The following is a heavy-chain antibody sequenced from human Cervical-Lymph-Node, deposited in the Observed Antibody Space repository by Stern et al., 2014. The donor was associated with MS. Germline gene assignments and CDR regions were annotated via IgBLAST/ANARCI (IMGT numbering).Heavy chain of an antibody. CDR1: GFSVRRLGFNFYA. CDR2: ISKAGSTK. Sequence: QVQLVESGGGVVQPGRSRRLSCAASGFSVRRLGFNFYAMHWVRQAPGKGLGWVAVISKAGSTKYYADSLKGRLTISRDDSENAMYLQMNGLRAEDAAVYYCAMGSGWHLGEVGEAQYHGLDVWGQGTTVTVSS. D-gene: IGHD6-19*01. J-gene: IGHJ6*02. V-gene: IGHV3-30*03. CDR3: AMGSGWHLGEVGEAQYHGLDV.